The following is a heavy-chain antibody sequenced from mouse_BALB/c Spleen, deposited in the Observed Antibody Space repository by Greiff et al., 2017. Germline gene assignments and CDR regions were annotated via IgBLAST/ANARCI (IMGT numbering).Heavy chain of an antibody. J-gene: IGHJ1*01. CDR3: ANYYGSSYWCFDV. Sequence: VQLQESGAGLAKPGASLTMSCTASGYTFTSYWMHWVKQRPGQGLEWIGYINPSTGYTEYNQKFKDKATLTADKSSSTAYMQLSSLTSEDSAVYYCANYYGSSYWCFDVWGAGTTGTGSS. CDR2: INPSTGYT. D-gene: IGHD1-1*01. CDR1: GYTFTSYW. V-gene: IGHV1-7*01.